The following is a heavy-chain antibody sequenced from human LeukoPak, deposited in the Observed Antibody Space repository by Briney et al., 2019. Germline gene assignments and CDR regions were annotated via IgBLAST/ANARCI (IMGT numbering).Heavy chain of an antibody. D-gene: IGHD6-19*01. CDR3: ARDGIIAVAGTRMSFFDY. V-gene: IGHV1-18*01. J-gene: IGHJ4*02. CDR2: ISAYNGNT. CDR1: GYTFTSYG. Sequence: ASVKVSCKASGYTFTSYGISWVRQAPGQGLEWMGWISAYNGNTNYAQKLQGRVTMTTDTSTSTAYMELRSLRSDDTAVYYCARDGIIAVAGTRMSFFDYWGQGTLVTVSS.